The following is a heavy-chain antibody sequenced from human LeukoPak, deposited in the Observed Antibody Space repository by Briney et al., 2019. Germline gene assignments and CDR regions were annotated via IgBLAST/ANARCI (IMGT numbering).Heavy chain of an antibody. V-gene: IGHV3-74*01. CDR3: VRVACSSMTSCATVDY. CDR1: GFTFSSYW. D-gene: IGHD2-2*01. CDR2: INSDGSST. Sequence: PGGSLRLPCAASGFTFSSYWMHWVRQAPGKGLVWVSRINSDGSSTSYADSVKGRFIISRDNAKNTLSLQMNSLRAEDKAVFYCVRVACSSMTSCATVDYWGQGTLVTVSS. J-gene: IGHJ4*02.